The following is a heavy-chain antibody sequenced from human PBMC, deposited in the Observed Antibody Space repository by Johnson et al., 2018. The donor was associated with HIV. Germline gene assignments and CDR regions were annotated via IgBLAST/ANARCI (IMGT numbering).Heavy chain of an antibody. J-gene: IGHJ3*02. Sequence: QVQLVESGGGVVQTGGSLRLSCAASGFTFSSYGMHWVRQAPGKGLEWVAFIRYDGSNKYYADSVKGRFTISRDNSKNTLYLQMNSLRAEDTAVYYFAKEKPAYCGGDCYSDDAFDIWGQGTMVTVSS. CDR3: AKEKPAYCGGDCYSDDAFDI. CDR1: GFTFSSYG. CDR2: IRYDGSNK. D-gene: IGHD2-21*01. V-gene: IGHV3-30*02.